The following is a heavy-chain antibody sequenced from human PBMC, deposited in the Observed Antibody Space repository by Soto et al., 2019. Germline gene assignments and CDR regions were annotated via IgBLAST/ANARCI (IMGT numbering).Heavy chain of an antibody. V-gene: IGHV6-1*01. J-gene: IGHJ3*01. CDR3: ARGKYSGSDV. D-gene: IGHD3-10*01. CDR2: TWYRSNWSY. CDR1: GDSFSSNGVA. Sequence: SKTLSLTCAISGDSFSSNGVAWNWIRQSPSRGLEWLGRTWYRSNWSYDYVASVKSRLTVNPDTSKNQFSLQLSSVTPEDTAVYYCARGKYSGSDVWGRATRVTVS.